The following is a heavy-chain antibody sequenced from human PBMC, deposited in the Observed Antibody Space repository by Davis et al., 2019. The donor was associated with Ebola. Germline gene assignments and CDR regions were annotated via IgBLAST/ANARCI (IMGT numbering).Heavy chain of an antibody. J-gene: IGHJ6*04. CDR2: ISGSGGSP. D-gene: IGHD3-3*01. CDR1: VITFSSYA. V-gene: IGHV3-23*01. CDR3: AKSGLSFGVVKYHYGMDV. Sequence: GGSLRLSCTDSVITFSSYAMTWVRQAPGKGLEWVSAISGSGGSPYYADSVRGRFTISRDNSKKTLYLQMSSLRAEDTAVYYCAKSGLSFGVVKYHYGMDVWGKGTTVTVSS.